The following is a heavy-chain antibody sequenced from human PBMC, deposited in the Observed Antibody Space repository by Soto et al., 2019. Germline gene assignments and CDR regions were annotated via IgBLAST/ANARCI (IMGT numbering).Heavy chain of an antibody. CDR2: IYHSGST. D-gene: IGHD3-10*01. V-gene: IGHV4-4*02. Sequence: SETLSLTCAVSGGSISSSNWWSWVRQPPGKGLEWIGEIYHSGSTNYNPSLKSRVTISVDKSKNQFSLKLSSVTAADTAVYYCAREPVTMVRGVIMFDYWGQGTLVTVSS. J-gene: IGHJ4*02. CDR3: AREPVTMVRGVIMFDY. CDR1: GGSISSSNW.